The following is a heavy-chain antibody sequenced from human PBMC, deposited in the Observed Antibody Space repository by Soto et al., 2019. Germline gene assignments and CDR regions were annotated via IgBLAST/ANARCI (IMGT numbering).Heavy chain of an antibody. V-gene: IGHV3-74*01. J-gene: IGHJ5*02. CDR2: INTDGSNT. Sequence: GGSLRLSCAASGLTFNRYWMHWVRHAPGKGLVWVSHINTDGSNTNYADSVKGRFTISRDNAKSTLFLLMNSLRDEDTAVYYCAREFCSGGNCYTYYFDPWGQGIPVTVSS. CDR3: AREFCSGGNCYTYYFDP. D-gene: IGHD2-15*01. CDR1: GLTFNRYW.